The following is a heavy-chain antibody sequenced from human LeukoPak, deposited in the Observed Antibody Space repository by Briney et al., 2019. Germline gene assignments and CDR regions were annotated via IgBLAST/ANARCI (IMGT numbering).Heavy chain of an antibody. CDR3: ARGAYCSGGSCYYYYGMDV. CDR1: GGSISIYY. J-gene: IGHJ6*02. V-gene: IGHV4-59*01. CDR2: IYYSGST. Sequence: SETLSLTCTVYGGSISIYYWSWIRQPQGKGLEWIGYIYYSGSTNYNPSLKSRVTISVDTSKNQFSLKLSSVTAADTAVYYCARGAYCSGGSCYYYYGMDVWGQGTTVTVSS. D-gene: IGHD2-15*01.